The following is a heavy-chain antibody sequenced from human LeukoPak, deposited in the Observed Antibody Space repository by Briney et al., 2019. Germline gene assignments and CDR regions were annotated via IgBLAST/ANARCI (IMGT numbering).Heavy chain of an antibody. D-gene: IGHD3-22*01. Sequence: KPSKTLSLTCAVYGGSFSGYYWSWIRQPPGKGLEWIGEINHSGSTNYNPPLKSRVTISVDTSKNQFSLKLSSVTAADTAVYYCAGRTYYYDSSGSPYYFDYWGQGTLVTVSS. CDR2: INHSGST. V-gene: IGHV4-34*01. CDR3: AGRTYYYDSSGSPYYFDY. CDR1: GGSFSGYY. J-gene: IGHJ4*02.